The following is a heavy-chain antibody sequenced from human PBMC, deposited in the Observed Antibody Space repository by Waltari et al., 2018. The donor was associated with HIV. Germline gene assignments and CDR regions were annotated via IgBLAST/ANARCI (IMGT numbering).Heavy chain of an antibody. Sequence: QLHLHESGPGLVKPSETLSLICTVSGCSISTSRYYWGWILQPPGKGLEWIWSMDYRGTTHYPPALKSRVPISADTSNKPFSLKVNSATAADTALYYCASTREDTRMLTERPSYFFDSWGQGTLVTVSS. V-gene: IGHV4-39*01. CDR1: GCSISTSRYY. D-gene: IGHD2-8*01. J-gene: IGHJ4*02. CDR2: MDYRGTT. CDR3: ASTREDTRMLTERPSYFFDS.